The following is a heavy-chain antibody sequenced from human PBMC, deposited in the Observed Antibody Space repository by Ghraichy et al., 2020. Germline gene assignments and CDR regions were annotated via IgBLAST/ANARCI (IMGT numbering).Heavy chain of an antibody. CDR2: MNSNSGGT. CDR1: GYTFTDNY. J-gene: IGHJ4*02. D-gene: IGHD1-26*01. CDR3: SRDVSGSYDY. Sequence: ASVKVSCKASGYTFTDNYMHWVRQAPGQGLEWMGLMNSNSGGTTYAQKFQGRVTMTRDTSISTAYMELSRLTSDDTALYYCSRDVSGSYDYWGQGTLVTVSS. V-gene: IGHV1-2*02.